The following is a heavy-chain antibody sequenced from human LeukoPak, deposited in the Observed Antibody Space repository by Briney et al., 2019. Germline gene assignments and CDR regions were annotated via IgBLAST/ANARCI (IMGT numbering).Heavy chain of an antibody. V-gene: IGHV3-43*01. CDR3: AKELDTMFFDY. D-gene: IGHD3-10*02. CDR2: AGRAGGTT. J-gene: IGHJ4*02. CDR1: GFNFDRYT. Sequence: GGSLRLSCATSGFNFDRYTIHWVRQAPGKGLEWVSLAGRAGGTTFYSDSVRGRFTISRDSGRKSVYLQMNSLTTDDTAFYFCAKELDTMFFDYWGQGALVTVSS.